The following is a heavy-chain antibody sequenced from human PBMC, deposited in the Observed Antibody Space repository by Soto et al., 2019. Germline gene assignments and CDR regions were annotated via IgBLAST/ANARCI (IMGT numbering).Heavy chain of an antibody. V-gene: IGHV3-74*01. D-gene: IGHD3-10*01. CDR3: ARGWFGPAL. CDR1: GFTVSGRS. J-gene: IGHJ6*04. Sequence: EVQLVESGGGLVQPGGSLRLSCTASGFTVSGRSMHWVRQAPGKGLVWVSGIDNGGTDSTYADSVKGRFTRSRDNAKNTLYLQLNRLRVEDTAVYYCARGWFGPALGGKGTAVTVSS. CDR2: IDNGGTDS.